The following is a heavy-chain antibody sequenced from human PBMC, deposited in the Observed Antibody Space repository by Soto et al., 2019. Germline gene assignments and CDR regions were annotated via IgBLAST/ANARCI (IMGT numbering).Heavy chain of an antibody. V-gene: IGHV4-39*07. CDR3: ARDLGVPAATYYYYGMDV. Sequence: SETLSLTCTVSGGSISSSSYYWGWIRQPPGKGLEWIGSIYYSGSTYYNPSLKSRVTISVDTSKNQFSLKLSSVTAADTAVYYCARDLGVPAATYYYYGMDVWGQGTTVTVSS. CDR1: GGSISSSSYY. CDR2: IYYSGST. J-gene: IGHJ6*02. D-gene: IGHD2-2*01.